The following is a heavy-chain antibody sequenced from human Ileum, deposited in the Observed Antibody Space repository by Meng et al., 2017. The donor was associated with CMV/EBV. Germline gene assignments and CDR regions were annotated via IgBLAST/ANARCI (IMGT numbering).Heavy chain of an antibody. CDR1: GFTFSNYA. CDR3: ASPPPIGAAFDY. J-gene: IGHJ4*02. V-gene: IGHV3-23*03. D-gene: IGHD6-13*01. Sequence: EGQLWESGGGWVRTGGSLRLSCAAPGFTFSNYARSWVRQAPGKGLEWVSVIYGGGDTDYVDSVKGRFTISRDNSKNMLYLQMNSLRVEDTALYYCASPPPIGAAFDYWGRGTLVTVSS. CDR2: IYGGGDT.